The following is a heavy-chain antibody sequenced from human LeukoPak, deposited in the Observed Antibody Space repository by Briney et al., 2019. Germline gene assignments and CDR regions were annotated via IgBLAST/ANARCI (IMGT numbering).Heavy chain of an antibody. Sequence: ASETLSLTCAVSGGSISSSNWWSWVRQPPGKGLEWIGSIYHSGSTYYNPSLKSRVTISLDTSKNQFSLKLSSVTAADTAVDYCAREFFYAHGIWFDPWGQGTLVTVSS. D-gene: IGHD2/OR15-2a*01. CDR3: AREFFYAHGIWFDP. J-gene: IGHJ5*02. CDR2: IYHSGST. CDR1: GGSISSSNW. V-gene: IGHV4-4*02.